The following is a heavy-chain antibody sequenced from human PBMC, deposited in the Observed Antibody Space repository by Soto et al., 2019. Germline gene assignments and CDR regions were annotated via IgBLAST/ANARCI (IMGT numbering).Heavy chain of an antibody. Sequence: SETLSVTCAVYGGFFSAYYWTWSRQSPGKGLEWIGEIHHSGGPKYNPSLKSRVTISADTSKNQFSLELSSVTAADTAVYYCASYGSGSYYNGYYFDYWGQGTLVTVSS. V-gene: IGHV4-34*01. CDR2: IHHSGGP. J-gene: IGHJ4*02. CDR3: ASYGSGSYYNGYYFDY. D-gene: IGHD3-10*01. CDR1: GGFFSAYY.